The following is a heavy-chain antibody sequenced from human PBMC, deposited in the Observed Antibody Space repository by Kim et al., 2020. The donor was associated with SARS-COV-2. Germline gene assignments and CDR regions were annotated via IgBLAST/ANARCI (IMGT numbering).Heavy chain of an antibody. J-gene: IGHJ6*02. CDR3: AADVVGVSRSRGYYYYGMDA. Sequence: SVKVSCKASGFTFTSSAVQWVRQARGQRLEWIGWIVVGSGNTNYAQKFQERVIITRDMSTSTAYMELSSLRSEDTAVYYCAADVVGVSRSRGYYYYGMDAWGQGTTVTVSS. V-gene: IGHV1-58*01. CDR1: GFTFTSSA. CDR2: IVVGSGNT. D-gene: IGHD2-21*01.